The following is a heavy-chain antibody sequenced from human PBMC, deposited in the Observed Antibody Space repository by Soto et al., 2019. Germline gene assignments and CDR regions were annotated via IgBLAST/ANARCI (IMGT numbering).Heavy chain of an antibody. CDR3: ARDVVVPAAMSQAGWFDP. J-gene: IGHJ5*02. V-gene: IGHV1-69*13. D-gene: IGHD2-2*01. CDR2: IIPIFGTA. CDR1: GGTFSSYA. Sequence: SVKVSCKASGGTFSSYAISWVRQAPGQGLEWMGGIIPIFGTANYAQKFQGRVTITADESTSTAYMELSSLRSEDTAVYYCARDVVVPAAMSQAGWFDPWGQGTRVTVSS.